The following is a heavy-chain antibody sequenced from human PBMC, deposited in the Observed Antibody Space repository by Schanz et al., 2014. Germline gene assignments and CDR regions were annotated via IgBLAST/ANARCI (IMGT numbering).Heavy chain of an antibody. J-gene: IGHJ4*01. D-gene: IGHD2-2*02. CDR1: GFTFSSYS. V-gene: IGHV3-30*02. Sequence: VQLVESGGGLIQPGGSLRLSCAASGFTFSSYSMHWVRQAPGKGLDWVAFIRFDGSSEYYADSVRGRFTISRDNAKDSLYLQMTSLRAEDTAVYYCATQYCSGTTCYTDSWDHWGQGTLVTVSS. CDR3: ATQYCSGTTCYTDSWDH. CDR2: IRFDGSSE.